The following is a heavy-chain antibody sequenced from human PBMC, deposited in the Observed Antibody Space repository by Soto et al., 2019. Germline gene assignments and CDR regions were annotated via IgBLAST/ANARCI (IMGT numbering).Heavy chain of an antibody. V-gene: IGHV3-33*08. J-gene: IGHJ5*02. D-gene: IGHD3-22*01. CDR2: ICCDGSKK. CDR1: GFTFSSYW. Sequence: GGSLRLSCAASGFTFSSYWMHWVRQAPGKGLVCVQVICCDGSKKNYGDSGKGRFPISRDNSKNTLYLQMNSLRAEDTAVYYCARDALYYYDSSGYPGNWFDPWGEGTLVTVPS. CDR3: ARDALYYYDSSGYPGNWFDP.